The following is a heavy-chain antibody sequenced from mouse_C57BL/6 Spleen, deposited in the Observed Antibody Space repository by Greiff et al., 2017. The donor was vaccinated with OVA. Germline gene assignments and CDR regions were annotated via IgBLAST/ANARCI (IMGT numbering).Heavy chain of an antibody. CDR2: INPGSGGT. V-gene: IGHV1-54*01. CDR3: AREDSSGYFDY. D-gene: IGHD3-2*02. J-gene: IGHJ2*01. CDR1: GYAFTNYL. Sequence: VKLMESGAELVRPGTSVKVSCKASGYAFTNYLIEWVKQRPGQGLEWIGVINPGSGGTNYNEKFKGKATLTADKSSSTAYMQLSSLTSEDSAVYFCAREDSSGYFDYWGQGTTLTVSS.